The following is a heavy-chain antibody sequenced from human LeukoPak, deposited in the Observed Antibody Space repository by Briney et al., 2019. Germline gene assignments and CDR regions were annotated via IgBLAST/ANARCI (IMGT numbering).Heavy chain of an antibody. D-gene: IGHD4-23*01. J-gene: IGHJ3*02. CDR2: IHSSDSYI. V-gene: IGHV3-21*01. CDR1: GFTFSSYY. Sequence: GGSLRLSCAASGFTFSSYYMNWVRQAPGKGLEWVSSIHSSDSYINYADSVRGRFTISRDNAKSSLYLQMNSLRAEDTAVYYCARGVLGYGRNDAFDIWGQGTMVTVSS. CDR3: ARGVLGYGRNDAFDI.